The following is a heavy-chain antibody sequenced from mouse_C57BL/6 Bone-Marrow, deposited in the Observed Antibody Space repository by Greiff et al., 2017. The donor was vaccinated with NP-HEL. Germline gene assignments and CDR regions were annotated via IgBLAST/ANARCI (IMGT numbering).Heavy chain of an antibody. V-gene: IGHV7-3*01. CDR3: ASSPWFAY. CDR2: IRNKANGYTT. CDR1: GFTFPDYY. J-gene: IGHJ3*01. Sequence: EVKLMESGGGLVQPGGSLSLSCAASGFTFPDYYMSWVRQPPGKALEWLGFIRNKANGYTTEYSASVKGRFTISRDNSQSILYLQMNALRAEDSATYYCASSPWFAYWGQGTLVTVSA.